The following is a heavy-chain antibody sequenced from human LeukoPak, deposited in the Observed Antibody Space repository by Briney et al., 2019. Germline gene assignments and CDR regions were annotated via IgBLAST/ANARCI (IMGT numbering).Heavy chain of an antibody. CDR2: IIPIFGTA. J-gene: IGHJ6*03. D-gene: IGHD3-3*01. CDR1: GCTFSSYA. Sequence: SVNVSCKASGCTFSSYAISWVRQAPVQGLGWMGGIIPIFGTANYAQKFHGRVTITTDESTSTAYMELSSLRSEDTAVYYCARDRATFGVDDYYYMDVWGKGTTVTVSS. CDR3: ARDRATFGVDDYYYMDV. V-gene: IGHV1-69*05.